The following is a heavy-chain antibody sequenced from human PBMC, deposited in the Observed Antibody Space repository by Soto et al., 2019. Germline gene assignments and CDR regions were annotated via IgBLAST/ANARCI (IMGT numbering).Heavy chain of an antibody. J-gene: IGHJ5*02. CDR1: GGSINSGYFY. CDR3: ARGSMTRRHWFDP. V-gene: IGHV4-30-4*01. CDR2: IFYSGST. Sequence: SETLSLTGSVSGGSINSGYFYWSWIRQSPGKDLEWIGHIFYSGSTHYSPSLKSRLTMSVDTSKNQFSLRLTSVTAADTAIYYCARGSMTRRHWFDPWGQGTLVTVS.